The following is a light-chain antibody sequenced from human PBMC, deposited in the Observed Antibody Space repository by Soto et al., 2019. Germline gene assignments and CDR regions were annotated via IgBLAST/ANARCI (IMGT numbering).Light chain of an antibody. Sequence: DIQLTQSPSSLSVSVGDRVTITCQTSQDINTYLNWYQQKPGRAPKLLIYDASNLETGVASTFSGSGSRTHFTFTINSLQPEDVGTYYCQQYRTFPITFGQGTRLEIK. CDR1: QDINTY. J-gene: IGKJ5*01. V-gene: IGKV1-33*01. CDR3: QQYRTFPIT. CDR2: DAS.